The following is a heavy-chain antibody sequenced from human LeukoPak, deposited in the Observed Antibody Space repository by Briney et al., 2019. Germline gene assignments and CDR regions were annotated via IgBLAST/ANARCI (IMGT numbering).Heavy chain of an antibody. J-gene: IGHJ4*02. CDR1: GFTLSSYE. CDR3: ARDLISDGDYVFDY. CDR2: ISSSGSTI. Sequence: GGSLRLSCAASGFTLSSYEMNWVRQAPGKGLEWVSYISSSGSTIYYADSVKGRFTISRDNAKNSLYLQMNSLRAEDTAVYYCARDLISDGDYVFDYWGQGTLVTVSS. V-gene: IGHV3-48*03. D-gene: IGHD4-17*01.